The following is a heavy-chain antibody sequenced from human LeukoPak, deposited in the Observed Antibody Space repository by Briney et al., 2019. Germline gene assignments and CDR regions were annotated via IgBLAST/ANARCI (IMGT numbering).Heavy chain of an antibody. CDR2: INHSGST. V-gene: IGHV4-34*01. CDR3: ARARWERWDAFDI. Sequence: SETLSLTCAVYGGSFSGYYWSWIRQPPGKGLEWIGEINHSGSTNYNPSLKSRVTISVDTSKNQFSLKLSSVTAADTAVYYCARARWERWDAFDIWGQGTMVTVSS. D-gene: IGHD1-26*01. J-gene: IGHJ3*02. CDR1: GGSFSGYY.